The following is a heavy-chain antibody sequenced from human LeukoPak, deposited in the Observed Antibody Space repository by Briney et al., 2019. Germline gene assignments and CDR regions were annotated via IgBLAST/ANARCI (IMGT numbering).Heavy chain of an antibody. J-gene: IGHJ4*02. Sequence: QAGGSLRLSCAASGFIFTSHWMFWVRQVPGKGQVWVSRINGDGSRREYADSVKGRFTISRDNAKNTLYLQMNSLSAEDTGLYYCVRDPRGDGSSTFGYWGQGTLVTVSS. CDR1: GFIFTSHW. D-gene: IGHD1-26*01. CDR2: INGDGSRR. CDR3: VRDPRGDGSSTFGY. V-gene: IGHV3-74*01.